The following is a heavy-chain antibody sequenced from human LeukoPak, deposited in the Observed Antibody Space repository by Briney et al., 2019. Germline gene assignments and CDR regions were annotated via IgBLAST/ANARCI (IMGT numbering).Heavy chain of an antibody. J-gene: IGHJ4*02. CDR2: IYYSGST. CDR1: GGSISSYY. D-gene: IGHD2-15*01. V-gene: IGHV4-59*08. Sequence: PSETLSLTCTVSGGSISSYYWSWIRQPPGKGLEWIGYIYYSGSTNYTPSLKSRVTISVDTSKNQFSLKLSSVTAADTAVYYCARHGPDCSGGSCYSLIDYWGQGTLVTVSS. CDR3: ARHGPDCSGGSCYSLIDY.